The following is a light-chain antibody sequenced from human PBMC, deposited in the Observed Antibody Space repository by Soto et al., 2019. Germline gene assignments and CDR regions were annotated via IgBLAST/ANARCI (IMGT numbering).Light chain of an antibody. J-gene: IGLJ1*01. V-gene: IGLV2-23*02. CDR2: EVS. CDR3: CSYAGSSTYV. CDR1: SSDVGSYNL. Sequence: QSVLNQPASVSESPGQSITISCTGTSSDVGSYNLVSWYQQHPGKAPKLMIYEVSKRPSGVSNRFSGSKSGNTASLTISWLQAEDEADYYCCSYAGSSTYVFGTGTKVTVL.